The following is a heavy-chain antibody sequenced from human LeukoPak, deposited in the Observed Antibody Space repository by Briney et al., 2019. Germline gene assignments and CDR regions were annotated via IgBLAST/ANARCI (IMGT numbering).Heavy chain of an antibody. CDR3: ARGGRGSAAVVAPRSFDI. J-gene: IGHJ3*02. V-gene: IGHV3-23*01. D-gene: IGHD3-22*01. Sequence: PGGSLRLSCAASGFTFRSSAMSWVRQAPGKRLEWVSAISSSGDATYYADSVKGRFTISRDNSKNTVYLQMNSLRAEDSALYYCARGGRGSAAVVAPRSFDIWGQGTMVTVSS. CDR1: GFTFRSSA. CDR2: ISSSGDAT.